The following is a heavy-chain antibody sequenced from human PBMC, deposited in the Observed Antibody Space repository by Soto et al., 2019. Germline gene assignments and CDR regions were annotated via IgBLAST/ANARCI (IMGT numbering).Heavy chain of an antibody. J-gene: IGHJ6*02. CDR3: AREGEMPYYYYGLDV. V-gene: IGHV1-18*01. CDR2: ISGYNGHT. CDR1: GYTFTTYG. D-gene: IGHD3-16*01. Sequence: QVQLVQSGAEVRKPGASVKVSCKASGYTFTTYGISWVRQAPGQGLEWMGWISGYNGHTKYAQKFQGRVTMTTDTSTSTVYKDLRSRRSDDTAVYYCAREGEMPYYYYGLDVWGQGTTVTVSS.